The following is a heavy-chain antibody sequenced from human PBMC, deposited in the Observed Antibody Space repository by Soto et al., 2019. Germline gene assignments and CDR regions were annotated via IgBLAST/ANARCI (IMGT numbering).Heavy chain of an antibody. D-gene: IGHD3-3*01. CDR2: TYYRSKWYN. CDR1: GDSVSSDSAA. J-gene: IGHJ3*02. Sequence: PSQTLSLTCAISGDSVSSDSAAWNWIRQSPSRGLEWLGRTYYRSKWYNDYAVSVKSRITINPDTSKNQFSLQLNSVTPEDTAVYYCARAYYDFCSGSQDAYAIWGQGTRGIVSS. V-gene: IGHV6-1*01. CDR3: ARAYYDFCSGSQDAYAI.